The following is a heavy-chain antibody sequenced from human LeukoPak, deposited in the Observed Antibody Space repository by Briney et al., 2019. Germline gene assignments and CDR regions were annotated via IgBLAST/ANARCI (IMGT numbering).Heavy chain of an antibody. J-gene: IGHJ5*02. CDR1: GGSISSSSYY. CDR3: ASTPGIAVAGTFWFDP. Sequence: SETLSLTCTVSGGSISSSSYYWGWIRQPPGKGLEWIGSIYYSGSTYYNPSLKSRDTISVDTSKNQFSLKLSSVTAADTAVYYCASTPGIAVAGTFWFDPWGQGTLVTVSS. D-gene: IGHD6-19*01. V-gene: IGHV4-39*07. CDR2: IYYSGST.